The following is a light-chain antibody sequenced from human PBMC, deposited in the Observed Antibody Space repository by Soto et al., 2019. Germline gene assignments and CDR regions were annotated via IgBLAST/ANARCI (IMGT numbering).Light chain of an antibody. J-gene: IGKJ1*01. Sequence: EIVITQSPAPPSVSPGERATLSCRASQSVSSNLAWYQQKPGQAPRLLIYGASTRATGIPARFSGSGSGTEFTLTISSLQSEDFAVYYCQQYNNWPRTFGQGTKVDI. V-gene: IGKV3-15*01. CDR2: GAS. CDR1: QSVSSN. CDR3: QQYNNWPRT.